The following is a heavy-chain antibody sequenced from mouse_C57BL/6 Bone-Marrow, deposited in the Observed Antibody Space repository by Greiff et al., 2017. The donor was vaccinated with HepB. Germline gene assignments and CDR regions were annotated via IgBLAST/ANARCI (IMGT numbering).Heavy chain of an antibody. CDR1: GFNIKDDY. V-gene: IGHV14-4*01. D-gene: IGHD4-1*01. CDR2: IDPENGDT. J-gene: IGHJ4*01. Sequence: EVQLVESGAELVRPGASVKLSCTASGFNIKDDYMHWVKQRPEQGLEWIGWIDPENGDTEYASKFQGKATITAATSSNTAYLQLSSLTSEDTAVYYCTLGLGAMDYWGQGTSVTVSS. CDR3: TLGLGAMDY.